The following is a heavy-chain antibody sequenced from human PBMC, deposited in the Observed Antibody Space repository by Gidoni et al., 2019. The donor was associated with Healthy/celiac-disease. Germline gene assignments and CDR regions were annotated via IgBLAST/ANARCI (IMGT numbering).Heavy chain of an antibody. CDR3: ARLTVHGIAAAVMDV. J-gene: IGHJ6*02. D-gene: IGHD6-13*01. CDR2: IYHSGST. V-gene: IGHV4-38-2*02. CDR1: GYSISSGYY. Sequence: QVQLQESGPGLVKPSETLSLTCTVSGYSISSGYYWGWIRQPPGKGLEWIGSIYHSGSTYYNPSLKSRVTISVDTSKNQFSLKLSSVTAADTAVYYCARLTVHGIAAAVMDVWGQGTTVTVSS.